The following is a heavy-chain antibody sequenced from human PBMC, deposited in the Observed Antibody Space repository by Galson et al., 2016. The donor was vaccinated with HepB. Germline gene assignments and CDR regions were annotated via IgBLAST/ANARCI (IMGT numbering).Heavy chain of an antibody. V-gene: IGHV3-21*01. CDR3: AKEDDSTSRFYFDS. J-gene: IGHJ4*02. CDR1: GFTFSGYT. Sequence: SLRLSCAASGFTFSGYTMNWVRQAPGKGLEWVSSISSSSTYIYYADSVEGRFTISRDNAKNSLYLQINSLRAEDTAVYYCAKEDDSTSRFYFDSWGQGTLVTVSS. CDR2: ISSSSTYI. D-gene: IGHD6-6*01.